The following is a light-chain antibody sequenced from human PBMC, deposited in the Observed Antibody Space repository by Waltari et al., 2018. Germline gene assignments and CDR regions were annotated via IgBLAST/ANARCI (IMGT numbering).Light chain of an antibody. Sequence: TSGDVGANNYVSWYQHHPGKAPKVVIYDVARRPSGVPDRFTGSRSGNTASLTISGLQADDEADYYCCSYAGSYTWVFGGGTRLTVL. CDR2: DVA. V-gene: IGLV2-11*01. CDR3: CSYAGSYTWV. CDR1: SGDVGANNY. J-gene: IGLJ3*02.